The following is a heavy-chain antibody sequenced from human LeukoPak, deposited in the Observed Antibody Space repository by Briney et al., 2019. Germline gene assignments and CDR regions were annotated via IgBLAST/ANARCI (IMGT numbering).Heavy chain of an antibody. CDR1: GFTVSSNY. CDR2: IYSGGST. J-gene: IGHJ6*03. Sequence: GGSLRLSCAASGFTVSSNYMSWVRQAPGKGLEWVSVIYSGGSTYYADSVKGRFTISRDNSKNTLYLQMNSLRAEDTAVYYCARDRSGMVRGVMNYYMDVWGKGTTVTISS. V-gene: IGHV3-66*01. D-gene: IGHD3-10*01. CDR3: ARDRSGMVRGVMNYYMDV.